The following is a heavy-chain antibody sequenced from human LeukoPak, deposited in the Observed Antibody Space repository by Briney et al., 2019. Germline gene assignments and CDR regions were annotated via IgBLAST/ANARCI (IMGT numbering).Heavy chain of an antibody. Sequence: PSETLSLTCTVSGGSISSDSYYWGWIRQPPGKGLEFIGIVCYSGSAYYNPSLKSRVTISVDTSKNRFSLKLSSVTAADTAVYYCARVGRGGMATPTFDSWGQGTLVTVSS. CDR1: GGSISSDSYY. J-gene: IGHJ4*02. D-gene: IGHD5-24*01. CDR3: ARVGRGGMATPTFDS. CDR2: VCYSGSA. V-gene: IGHV4-39*01.